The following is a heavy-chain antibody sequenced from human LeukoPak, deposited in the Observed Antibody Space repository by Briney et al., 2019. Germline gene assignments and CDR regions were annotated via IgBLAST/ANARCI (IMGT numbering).Heavy chain of an antibody. V-gene: IGHV3-64*02. J-gene: IGHJ6*02. CDR3: ARSTLTIFGASYYYYGMDV. D-gene: IGHD3-3*01. Sequence: PGGSLRLSCAASGFPFSSYALNWVRQAPGKGLEYVSAISPDGGTTYYADSVKGRFTISRDNSKNTLYLQMGSLRAEDMAVYYCARSTLTIFGASYYYYGMDVWGQGTTVTVSS. CDR2: ISPDGGTT. CDR1: GFPFSSYA.